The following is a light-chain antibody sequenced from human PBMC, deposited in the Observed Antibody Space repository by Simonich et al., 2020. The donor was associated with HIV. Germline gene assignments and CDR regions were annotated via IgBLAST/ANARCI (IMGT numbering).Light chain of an antibody. Sequence: DIVMTQSPDSLAVSLGERATINCGASQSVLYSSNNKNYLAWYQQKPGPTPKLLIYWASTRESGVPDRFSGSGSGTDFTLTISSLQAEDGAVYYCQQYYSTPYTFGQGTKLEIK. J-gene: IGKJ2*01. CDR3: QQYYSTPYT. V-gene: IGKV4-1*01. CDR2: WAS. CDR1: QSVLYSSNNKNY.